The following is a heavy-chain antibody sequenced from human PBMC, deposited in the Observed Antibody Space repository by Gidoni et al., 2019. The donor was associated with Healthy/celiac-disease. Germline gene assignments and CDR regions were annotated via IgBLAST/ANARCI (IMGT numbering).Heavy chain of an antibody. D-gene: IGHD3-3*01. Sequence: EVQLVESGGGLVQPGGSLRLSCAASGCTFSSNWMSWVRQAPGKGLEWVANIKQDGSEKYYVDSVKGRFTISRDNAKNSLYLQMNSLRAEDTAVYYCARDPRLRFLEWLFPWSGDGMDVWGQGTTVTVSS. CDR2: IKQDGSEK. J-gene: IGHJ6*02. CDR3: ARDPRLRFLEWLFPWSGDGMDV. V-gene: IGHV3-7*05. CDR1: GCTFSSNW.